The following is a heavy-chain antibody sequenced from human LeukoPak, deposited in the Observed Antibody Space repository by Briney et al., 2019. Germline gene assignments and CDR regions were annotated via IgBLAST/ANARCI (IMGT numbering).Heavy chain of an antibody. J-gene: IGHJ4*02. Sequence: GGSLRLSCAASGFTFDDYAMHWVRQAPGKGLEWVSGISWNSGSIGYADSVKGRFTISRDNAKNSLYLQMNSLRAEDTALYYCAKGKTIRGGVITHWGQGTLVTVSS. CDR1: GFTFDDYA. D-gene: IGHD3-10*01. CDR3: AKGKTIRGGVITH. V-gene: IGHV3-9*01. CDR2: ISWNSGSI.